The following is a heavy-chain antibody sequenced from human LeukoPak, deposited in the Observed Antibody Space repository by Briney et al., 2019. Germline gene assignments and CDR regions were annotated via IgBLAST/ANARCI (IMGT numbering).Heavy chain of an antibody. D-gene: IGHD4-17*01. Sequence: GGSLRLSCAASGFTFSSYEMNWVRQAPGKGLEWVSYISSSGSTIYYADSVKGRFTISRDNAKNSLYLQMNSLRAEDTAVYYCAKRPADYGDLGHFQHWGQGTLVTVSS. V-gene: IGHV3-48*03. CDR3: AKRPADYGDLGHFQH. CDR1: GFTFSSYE. J-gene: IGHJ1*01. CDR2: ISSSGSTI.